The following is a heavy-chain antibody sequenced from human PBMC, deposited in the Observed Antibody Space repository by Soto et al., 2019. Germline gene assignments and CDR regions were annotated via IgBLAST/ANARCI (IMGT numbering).Heavy chain of an antibody. J-gene: IGHJ4*02. CDR2: ISGSGGST. D-gene: IGHD6-19*01. V-gene: IGHV3-23*01. CDR3: GGIAVAGPWFSDY. CDR1: GFTFSSYA. Sequence: GGSLRLSCAASGFTFSSYAMSWVRQAPGKGLEWVSAISGSGGSTYYADSVKGRFTISRDNSKNTLYLQMNSLRAEDTAVYYCGGIAVAGPWFSDYWGQGTLVTVSS.